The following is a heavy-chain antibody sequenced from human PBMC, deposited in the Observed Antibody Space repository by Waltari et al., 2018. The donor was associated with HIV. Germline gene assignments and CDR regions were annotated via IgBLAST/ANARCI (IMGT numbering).Heavy chain of an antibody. Sequence: EVQLVESGGGLVEPGESLILSCVASGFTFGHYSFNWVRQTPGGKLEWVSSVRIATNDKYYADSIRGRFTIFRDDAKSSLFLRMNRLRVEDTAVYFCVRDDPGFLPIDYWGQGTLVTVS. D-gene: IGHD6-25*01. V-gene: IGHV3-21*02. J-gene: IGHJ4*02. CDR1: GFTFGHYS. CDR3: VRDDPGFLPIDY. CDR2: VRIATNDK.